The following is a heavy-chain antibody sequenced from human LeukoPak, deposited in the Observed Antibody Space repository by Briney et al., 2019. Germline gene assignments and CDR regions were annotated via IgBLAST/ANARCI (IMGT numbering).Heavy chain of an antibody. J-gene: IGHJ4*02. Sequence: SETLSLTCTVSGGSISTYYWSWIRQPPGKGLEWIGYIYYSGSTNYNPSLKSRVTISVDTSKKQFSLKPSSVTAADTAVYYCARTDRGFKGFTYYFDYWGQGSLVTVSS. CDR2: IYYSGST. CDR1: GGSISTYY. CDR3: ARTDRGFKGFTYYFDY. V-gene: IGHV4-59*01.